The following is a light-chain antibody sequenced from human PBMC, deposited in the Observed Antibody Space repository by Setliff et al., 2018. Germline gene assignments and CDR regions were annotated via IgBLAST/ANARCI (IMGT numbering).Light chain of an antibody. V-gene: IGLV1-44*01. CDR2: RNN. CDR3: AAWDDSLNGEV. CDR1: SSNIGSNT. Sequence: QSALTQPPSASVTPGQRVTISCSGSSSNIGSNTVNWYQQLPGTAPKLLIYRNNQRPSGVPDRFSGSKSGTSAPLAISGLQSEDEADYYCAAWDDSLNGEVFGTGTKVTV. J-gene: IGLJ1*01.